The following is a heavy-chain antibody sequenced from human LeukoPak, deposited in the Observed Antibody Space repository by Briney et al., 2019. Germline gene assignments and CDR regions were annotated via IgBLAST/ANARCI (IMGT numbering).Heavy chain of an antibody. J-gene: IGHJ4*02. Sequence: SETPSLTCAVSGGSITTTSFSWAWIRQPPGQDLEWIATISSSGEAYYHPSLMSRVTISIDTSKNQFSLDLTSVTAADTGLFYCAKFKPRTGFDYWGQGILVIVSS. D-gene: IGHD1-14*01. CDR1: GGSITTTSFS. CDR2: ISSSGEA. V-gene: IGHV4-39*05. CDR3: AKFKPRTGFDY.